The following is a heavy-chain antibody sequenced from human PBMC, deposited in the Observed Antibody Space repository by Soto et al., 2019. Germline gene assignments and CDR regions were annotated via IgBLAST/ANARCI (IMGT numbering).Heavy chain of an antibody. CDR1: GFPFTNYW. J-gene: IGHJ4*02. CDR3: VKVLTPFTTIFGVAKDY. CDR2: ISPDGSDV. D-gene: IGHD3-3*01. Sequence: GGSLRLSCAASGFPFTNYWMNWVRQTPGKGLMWVSRISPDGSDVGYADSVEGRFTVSRDNAKNTLYLQMHSLRAEDTAMYYCVKVLTPFTTIFGVAKDYWGQGTLVTVSS. V-gene: IGHV3-74*01.